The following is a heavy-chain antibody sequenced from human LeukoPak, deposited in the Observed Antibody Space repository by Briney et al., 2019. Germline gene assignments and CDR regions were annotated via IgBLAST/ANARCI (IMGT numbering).Heavy chain of an antibody. D-gene: IGHD6-19*01. J-gene: IGHJ6*02. CDR1: GITVSSDY. CDR3: ARDLEDQSSGWYADYYYYGMDV. Sequence: GGSLRLSCVASGITVSSDYMSWVRQAPGKGLEWVAVIYSGGTTYYGNSVKGRFTISRDNSKNTLYLQMNSLRAEDTAVYYCARDLEDQSSGWYADYYYYGMDVWGQGTTVTVSS. CDR2: IYSGGTT. V-gene: IGHV3-66*01.